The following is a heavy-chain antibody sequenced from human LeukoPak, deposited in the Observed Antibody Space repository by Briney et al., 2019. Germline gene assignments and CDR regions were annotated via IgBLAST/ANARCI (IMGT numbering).Heavy chain of an antibody. CDR3: ARDKKIGITIFGVGMEGLYYFDY. V-gene: IGHV3-30-3*01. J-gene: IGHJ4*02. D-gene: IGHD3-3*01. CDR1: GFTFSSYA. Sequence: GRSLRLSCAASGFTFSSYAMHWVRQAPGKGLEWVAVISYDGSNKYYADSVKGRFTISRDNSKNTLYQQMNSLRAEDTAVYYCARDKKIGITIFGVGMEGLYYFDYWGQGTLVTVSS. CDR2: ISYDGSNK.